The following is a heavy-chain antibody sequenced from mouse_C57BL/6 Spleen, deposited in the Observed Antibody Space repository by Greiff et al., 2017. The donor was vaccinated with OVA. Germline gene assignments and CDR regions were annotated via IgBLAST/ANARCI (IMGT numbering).Heavy chain of an antibody. V-gene: IGHV1-50*01. D-gene: IGHD2-1*01. Sequence: QVQLQQPGAELVKPGASVKLSCKASGYTFTSYWMQWVKQRPGQGLEWIGEIDPSDSYTNYNQKFKGKATLTVDTSSSTAYMQLSSLTSEDSAVYYCAKGLYGNYLDYGGQGTTLTVSS. CDR1: GYTFTSYW. CDR3: AKGLYGNYLDY. CDR2: IDPSDSYT. J-gene: IGHJ2*01.